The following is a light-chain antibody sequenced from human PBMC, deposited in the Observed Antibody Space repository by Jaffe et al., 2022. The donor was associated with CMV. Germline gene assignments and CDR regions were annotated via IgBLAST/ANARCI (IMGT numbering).Light chain of an antibody. Sequence: QSALTQPASVSGSPGQSITISCTGTSSDVGGYDHVSWYQQHPDKVPKLLIYDVTNRPSGVSNRFSGSKSGNTASLTISGLQAEDEADYYCSSFTRINTWLFGGGTKLTVL. CDR2: DVT. CDR3: SSFTRINTWL. V-gene: IGLV2-14*03. J-gene: IGLJ3*02. CDR1: SSDVGGYDH.